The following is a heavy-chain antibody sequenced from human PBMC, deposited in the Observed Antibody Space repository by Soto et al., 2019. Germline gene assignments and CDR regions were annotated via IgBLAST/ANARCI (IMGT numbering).Heavy chain of an antibody. CDR2: ISYDGSNK. Sequence: QVQLVESGGGVVQPGRSLRLSCAASGFTFSSYGVHWVRQAPGKGLEWVAVISYDGSNKYYADSVKGRFTISRDNSKNTLYLQMNSLRAEDTAVYYCAKDRAATKGNRNYYYYYGMDVWGQGTTVTVSS. CDR1: GFTFSSYG. CDR3: AKDRAATKGNRNYYYYYGMDV. J-gene: IGHJ6*02. V-gene: IGHV3-30*18. D-gene: IGHD6-25*01.